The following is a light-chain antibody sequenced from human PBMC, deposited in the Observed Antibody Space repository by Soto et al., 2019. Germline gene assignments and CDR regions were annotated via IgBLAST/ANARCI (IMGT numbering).Light chain of an antibody. CDR1: QGLVYSDGNTF. CDR3: VQGTHWPWT. J-gene: IGKJ1*01. CDR2: QVS. Sequence: DVVMTQSPLSLSVTLGQPASISCRSSQGLVYSDGNTFLNWFHQRPGQSPRRLIYQVSNRDSGVPDRFSGSGSGTDYTLTISRVEADDVGTYYCVQGTHWPWTFGQGTKVEIK. V-gene: IGKV2-30*01.